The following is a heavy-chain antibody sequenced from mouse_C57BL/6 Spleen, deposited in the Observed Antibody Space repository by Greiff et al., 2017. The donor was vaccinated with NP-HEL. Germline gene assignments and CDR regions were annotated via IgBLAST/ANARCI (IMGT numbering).Heavy chain of an antibody. CDR3: ARWDYYGYDGAWFAY. CDR1: GYTFTDYN. Sequence: EVQLQQSGPELVKPGASVKIPCKASGYTFTDYNMDWVKQSHGKSLEWIGDINPNNGGTIYNQKFKGKAILTVDKSSSTAYMELRSLTSEDTAVYYCARWDYYGYDGAWFAYWGQGTLVTVSA. CDR2: INPNNGGT. D-gene: IGHD2-2*01. J-gene: IGHJ3*01. V-gene: IGHV1-18*01.